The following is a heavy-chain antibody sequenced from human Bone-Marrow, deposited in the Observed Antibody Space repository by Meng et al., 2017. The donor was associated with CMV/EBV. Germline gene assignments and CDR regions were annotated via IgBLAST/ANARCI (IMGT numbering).Heavy chain of an antibody. D-gene: IGHD6-13*01. CDR1: GGSISSGGYY. J-gene: IGHJ4*02. CDR3: AGSSSWADY. Sequence: SGTLSLTCTVSGGSISSGGYYWSWISQHPGKGLEWIGYIYNSGSTYDNPFLKSRVTISVDTSKNQFSLKLSSVTAADTAVYYCAGSSSWADYWGQGTLVTVSS. V-gene: IGHV4-31*03. CDR2: IYNSGST.